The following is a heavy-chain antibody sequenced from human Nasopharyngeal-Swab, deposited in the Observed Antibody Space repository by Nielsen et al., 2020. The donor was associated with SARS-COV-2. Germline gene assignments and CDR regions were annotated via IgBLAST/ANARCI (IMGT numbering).Heavy chain of an antibody. D-gene: IGHD3-22*01. Sequence: GSLRLSCTVSGGSITSYYWSWIRQPPGKGLEWIGYIYYTGSTNYNPPLKSRVTTSVDTSKNQFSLKLSSVTAADTAVYYCARVRYFDSSGYDYWGQGTLVTVSS. CDR3: ARVRYFDSSGYDY. J-gene: IGHJ4*02. CDR2: IYYTGST. V-gene: IGHV4-59*01. CDR1: GGSITSYY.